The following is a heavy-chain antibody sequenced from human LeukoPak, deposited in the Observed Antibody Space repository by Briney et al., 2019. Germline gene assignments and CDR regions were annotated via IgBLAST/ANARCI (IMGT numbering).Heavy chain of an antibody. D-gene: IGHD6-19*01. CDR1: GYTFTSYG. V-gene: IGHV1-18*01. CDR2: ISAYNGNT. CDR3: ARMEYSSGWTDYYYYGMDV. Sequence: ASVKVSCKASGYTFTSYGISWVRQAPGQGLEWMGWISAYNGNTNYAQKLQGRVTMTTDTSTSTAYMELRSLRSDDTAVYYCARMEYSSGWTDYYYYGMDVWGQGTTVTVSS. J-gene: IGHJ6*02.